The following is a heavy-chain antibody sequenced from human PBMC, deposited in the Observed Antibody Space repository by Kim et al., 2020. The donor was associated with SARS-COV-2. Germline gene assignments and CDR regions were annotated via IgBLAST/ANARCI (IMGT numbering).Heavy chain of an antibody. CDR2: ISGGGGST. D-gene: IGHD6-13*01. Sequence: GGSLRLSCAASGFTFSSYAMSWVRQAPGKGLEWVSDISGGGGSTYYADSVKGRFTISRDNSKNTLYMQMNSLRAEDTAVYYCAKAPSSSWGMDVWGQGTRVTVCS. CDR3: AKAPSSSWGMDV. V-gene: IGHV3-23*01. J-gene: IGHJ6*02. CDR1: GFTFSSYA.